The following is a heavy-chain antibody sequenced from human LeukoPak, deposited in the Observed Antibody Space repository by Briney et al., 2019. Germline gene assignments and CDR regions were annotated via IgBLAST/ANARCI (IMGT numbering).Heavy chain of an antibody. D-gene: IGHD1-26*01. J-gene: IGHJ4*02. CDR2: INPNSGDT. Sequence: GASVKVSCKASGDTFTDYFLHWVRQAPGQGLEWVGWINPNSGDTNYAQRFQGRVTMTRDTSISTAYMELSSLRSEDTAVYYCARDPTYYSGSYYWGQGTLVTVSS. CDR1: GDTFTDYF. CDR3: ARDPTYYSGSYY. V-gene: IGHV1-2*02.